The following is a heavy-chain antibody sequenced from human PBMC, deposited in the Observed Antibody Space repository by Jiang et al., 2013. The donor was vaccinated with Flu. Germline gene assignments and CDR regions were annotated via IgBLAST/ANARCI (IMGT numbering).Heavy chain of an antibody. V-gene: IGHV4-39*01. J-gene: IGHJ4*02. Sequence: KGRGVDWEYLLYGSTYYNRPSKSRVTISVDTSKNQXSLKLSSVTAADTAVYYCARITMIVVVIPWGQGTLVTVSS. D-gene: IGHD3-22*01. CDR3: ARITMIVVVIP. CDR2: LLYGST.